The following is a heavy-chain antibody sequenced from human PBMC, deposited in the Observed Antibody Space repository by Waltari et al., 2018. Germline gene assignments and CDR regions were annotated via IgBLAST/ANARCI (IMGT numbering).Heavy chain of an antibody. CDR2: ISGSGGST. CDR3: ANGDGYAWGVSR. V-gene: IGHV3-23*01. Sequence: EVQLLESGGALVQPGGSLRLSCAASGFTFSSYAMSWVRQAPGKGLEWVSGISGSGGSTYYADSVKGRFTISRDNSKKTLYLEMNSLRADDTAVYYCANGDGYAWGVSRWGQGTLVTVSS. D-gene: IGHD5-12*01. CDR1: GFTFSSYA. J-gene: IGHJ4*02.